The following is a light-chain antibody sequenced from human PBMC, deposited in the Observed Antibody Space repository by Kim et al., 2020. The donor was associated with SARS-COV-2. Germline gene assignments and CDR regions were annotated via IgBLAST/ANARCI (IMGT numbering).Light chain of an antibody. CDR3: QQAKAFPIT. CDR1: QGLGSW. J-gene: IGKJ5*01. V-gene: IGKV1-12*01. Sequence: ASVRDRVTITCRASQGLGSWLAWYQQKPGKPPNLLIYAASRLQDGVPSRFSASESGTDFTLTITSVQPEDFATYFCQQAKAFPITFGQGTRLEIK. CDR2: AAS.